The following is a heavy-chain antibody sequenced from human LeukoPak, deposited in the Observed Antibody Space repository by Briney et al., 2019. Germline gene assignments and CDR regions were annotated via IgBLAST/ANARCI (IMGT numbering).Heavy chain of an antibody. D-gene: IGHD5-18*01. CDR3: AKDFVDTAMVGAFDI. Sequence: GGSLRLSCAASGFTVSSNYMSWVRQAPGKGLGWVSVIYSGGSTYYADSVKGRFTISRDNAKNSLYLQMNSLRAEDTALYYCAKDFVDTAMVGAFDIWGQGTMVTVSS. V-gene: IGHV3-53*05. CDR2: IYSGGST. J-gene: IGHJ3*02. CDR1: GFTVSSNY.